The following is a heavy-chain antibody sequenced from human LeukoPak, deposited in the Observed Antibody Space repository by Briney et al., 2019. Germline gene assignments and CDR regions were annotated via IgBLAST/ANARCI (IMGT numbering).Heavy chain of an antibody. CDR1: GFIFTNFN. D-gene: IGHD3-10*02. CDR2: ISSSGSTI. Sequence: GGSLRLSCAASGFIFTNFNMNWVRQAQGKEVKWVSYISSSGSTIYYADSVKGRFTISRDNAKNSLYLQMNSLRAEDTAVYYCAELGITMIGGVWGKGTTVTISS. J-gene: IGHJ6*04. CDR3: AELGITMIGGV. V-gene: IGHV3-48*03.